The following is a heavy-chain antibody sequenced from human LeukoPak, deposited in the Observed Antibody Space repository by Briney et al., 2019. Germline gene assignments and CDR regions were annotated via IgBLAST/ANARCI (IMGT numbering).Heavy chain of an antibody. CDR1: GFTFSEYW. V-gene: IGHV3-7*01. CDR3: ARDGSCFDF. Sequence: PGGSLRLSCGASGFTFSEYWMSWVRQAPGRGPEWVANIKGDGSKIYYVDSVKGRFTISRDNDKNSLYLRMNNLRVEDTAVYHCARDGSCFDFWGQGALVTVSS. CDR2: IKGDGSKI. D-gene: IGHD2-15*01. J-gene: IGHJ4*02.